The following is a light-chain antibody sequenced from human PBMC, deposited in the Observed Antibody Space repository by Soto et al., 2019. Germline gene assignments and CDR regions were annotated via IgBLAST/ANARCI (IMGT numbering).Light chain of an antibody. CDR3: QHYGSSRWT. CDR1: QSISSNY. CDR2: GAS. V-gene: IGKV3-20*01. J-gene: IGKJ1*01. Sequence: EIVLTQSPGTLSLSPGERATLSCRASQSISSNYLAWYQQKPGQAPRLLIYGASSRATDIPDRFSGSGSGTDFTLNISRLEPEDFAVYYCQHYGSSRWTFGQGTKVEIK.